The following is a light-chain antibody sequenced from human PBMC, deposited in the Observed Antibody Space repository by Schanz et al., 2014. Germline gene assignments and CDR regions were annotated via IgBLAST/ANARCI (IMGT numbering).Light chain of an antibody. J-gene: IGKJ2*01. CDR2: GAS. CDR3: QQYGTSPRRYT. Sequence: EIVLTQSPATLSLSPGERATLSCRASRSISGNLAWYQQKPGQAPRLLIYGASSRATGIPDRFSGSGSGTDFTLTISRLEPEDFAVYYCQQYGTSPRRYTFGQGTKLEIK. V-gene: IGKV3-20*01. CDR1: RSISGN.